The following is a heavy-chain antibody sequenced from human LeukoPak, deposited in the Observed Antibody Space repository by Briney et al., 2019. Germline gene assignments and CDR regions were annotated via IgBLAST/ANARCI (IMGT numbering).Heavy chain of an antibody. Sequence: SETLSLTCAVPGGSISSSNWWSWVRQPPGKGLEWIGEIYHSGSTNYNPSLKSRITISVDTSKNQFSLKLSSVTAADTAVYYCARDEYYGSGSYYYFQHWGQGTLVTVSS. CDR2: IYHSGST. D-gene: IGHD3-10*01. V-gene: IGHV4-4*02. CDR3: ARDEYYGSGSYYYFQH. J-gene: IGHJ1*01. CDR1: GGSISSSNW.